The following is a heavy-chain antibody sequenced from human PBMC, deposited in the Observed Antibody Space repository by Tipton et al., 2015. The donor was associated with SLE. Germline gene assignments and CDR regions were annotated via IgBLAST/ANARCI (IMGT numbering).Heavy chain of an antibody. CDR1: GFTFSSYA. J-gene: IGHJ3*02. CDR3: ARRGMTAFDI. D-gene: IGHD3-10*01. Sequence: SLRLSCAASGFTFSSYAMSWVRQAPGKGLEWVSYISSTSSSTIHYADSVKGRFTISRDNARNSLYLQMNSLRGEDTAMYFCARRGMTAFDIWGQGTMVTVSS. CDR2: ISSTSSSTI. V-gene: IGHV3-48*01.